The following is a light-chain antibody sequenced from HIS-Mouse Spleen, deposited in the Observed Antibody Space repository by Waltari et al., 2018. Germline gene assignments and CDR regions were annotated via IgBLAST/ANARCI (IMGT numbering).Light chain of an antibody. J-gene: IGLJ3*02. Sequence: NFMLTQPHSVSESPGKTVTISCTGSSGSLASNYVQWYQQRPGSAPTTVIYEDNQRPPGVPDRFSGSIDSSSNSASLTISGLKTEDEADYYCQSYDSSNWVFGGGTKLTVL. CDR1: SGSLASNY. V-gene: IGLV6-57*02. CDR3: QSYDSSNWV. CDR2: EDN.